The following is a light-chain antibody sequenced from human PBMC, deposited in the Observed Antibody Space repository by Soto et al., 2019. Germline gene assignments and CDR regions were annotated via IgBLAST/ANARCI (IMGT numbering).Light chain of an antibody. V-gene: IGKV1-8*01. CDR3: QQYDSYPPT. Sequence: AIRMTQSPSSFSASTGDRVTITCRASQGISSYLAWYQQKPGKAPKLLIYAASTLQSGVPSRFSGSGSGTDFTLTISCLQSEDFAIYYCQQYDSYPPTFGGGTKVEIK. CDR2: AAS. J-gene: IGKJ4*02. CDR1: QGISSY.